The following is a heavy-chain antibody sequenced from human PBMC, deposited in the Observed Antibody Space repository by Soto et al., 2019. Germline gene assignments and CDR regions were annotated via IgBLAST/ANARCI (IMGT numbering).Heavy chain of an antibody. CDR2: ISSSGCST. CDR3: ARLKGCSAGSRYPCSDN. CDR1: GFTFSSYA. D-gene: IGHD2-15*01. V-gene: IGHV3-64*04. Sequence: PGGSLRLACSASGFTFSSYAMYWVRQAPGKGLEYVSGISSSGCSTYYADSVRGRFTISRDNSKNTLYLQMNSLRAEDTAVYYCARLKGCSAGSRYPCSDNWRHGTLVTIAS. J-gene: IGHJ4*01.